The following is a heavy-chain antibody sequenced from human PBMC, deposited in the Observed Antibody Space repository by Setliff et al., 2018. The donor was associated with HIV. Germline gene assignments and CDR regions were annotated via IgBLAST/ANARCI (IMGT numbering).Heavy chain of an antibody. D-gene: IGHD2-15*01. V-gene: IGHV4-38-2*01. CDR1: GSSISSGYY. J-gene: IGHJ4*02. CDR3: ARFCSGGSCPDY. Sequence: SETLSLTCAVSGSSISSGYYWSWIRQPPGKGLEWIGSIYYSGSPHYNPSLKSRVTIGMDTSKNQVSLTLSSVTAVDTAVYYCARFCSGGSCPDYWGQGTLVTVSS. CDR2: IYYSGSP.